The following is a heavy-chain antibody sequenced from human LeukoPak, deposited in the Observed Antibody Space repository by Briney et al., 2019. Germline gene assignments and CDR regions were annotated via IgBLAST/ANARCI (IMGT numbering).Heavy chain of an antibody. Sequence: PSETLSLTCTVSGGSISGSSYDWGWIRQPPGKGLEWIGSISYSGNTYCKPSLKSRVTISVDTSKKQLSLKLSSVTAADTALYYCARRSIAAVGMGAYHIWGQGTMVTVSS. J-gene: IGHJ3*02. CDR1: GGSISGSSYD. CDR2: ISYSGNT. D-gene: IGHD6-13*01. CDR3: ARRSIAAVGMGAYHI. V-gene: IGHV4-39*01.